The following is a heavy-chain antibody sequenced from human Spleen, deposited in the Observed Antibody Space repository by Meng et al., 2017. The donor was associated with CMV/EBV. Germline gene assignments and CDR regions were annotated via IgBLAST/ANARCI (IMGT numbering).Heavy chain of an antibody. CDR1: GFTLTRYW. J-gene: IGHJ4*02. D-gene: IGHD1-26*01. CDR2: IDIDGRDI. Sequence: QLVGAGGGLVPPWGALRPSCAVSGFTLTRYWMHWVREVPGKGLEWVSRIDIDGRDITYADSVRGRFSISRDDAKNTLYLQMNRLRIEDTAVYYCARGVAETLGWEMGYWGQGTLVTVSS. V-gene: IGHV3-74*03. CDR3: ARGVAETLGWEMGY.